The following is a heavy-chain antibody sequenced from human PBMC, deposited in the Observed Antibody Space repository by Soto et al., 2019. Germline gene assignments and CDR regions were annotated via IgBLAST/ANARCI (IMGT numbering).Heavy chain of an antibody. CDR1: GYTFTSYG. J-gene: IGHJ5*02. CDR2: ISAYNGNT. Sequence: ASVKVSCKASGYTFTSYGISWVRQAPGQGLEWMGWISAYNGNTNYAQKLQGRVTMTTDTSTSTAYMELRSLRSDDTAVYYCARDGPTYYDDSSGYSDNWFDPWGQGTLVPVSS. V-gene: IGHV1-18*01. CDR3: ARDGPTYYDDSSGYSDNWFDP. D-gene: IGHD3-22*01.